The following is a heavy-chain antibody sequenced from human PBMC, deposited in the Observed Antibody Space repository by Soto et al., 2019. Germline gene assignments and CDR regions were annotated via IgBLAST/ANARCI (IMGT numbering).Heavy chain of an antibody. D-gene: IGHD2-2*01. CDR3: ARDGGRYCSSTSCPLRGMDV. J-gene: IGHJ6*02. V-gene: IGHV1-69*01. CDR2: IIPIFGTA. CDR1: GCTFSSYA. Sequence: QVQLVQSGAEVKKPGSSVKVSCKASGCTFSSYAISWVRQAPGQGLEWMGGIIPIFGTANYAQKFQGRDRITADESTSTAYMELSSLRSEDTAVYYCARDGGRYCSSTSCPLRGMDVWGQGTTVTVSS.